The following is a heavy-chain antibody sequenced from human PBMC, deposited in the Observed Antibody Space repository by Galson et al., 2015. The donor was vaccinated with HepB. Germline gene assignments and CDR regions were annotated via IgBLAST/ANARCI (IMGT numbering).Heavy chain of an antibody. Sequence: SLRLSCAASGFTFSSYALSWVRQAPGKGLDWVSSISGSGIITYYADSVKGRFSISTDNSKNTLYLQMNSLRAEDTAIYFCAKELEISGYFDLWGRGTLVTVSS. D-gene: IGHD3-3*01. J-gene: IGHJ2*01. CDR1: GFTFSSYA. CDR3: AKELEISGYFDL. V-gene: IGHV3-23*01. CDR2: ISGSGIIT.